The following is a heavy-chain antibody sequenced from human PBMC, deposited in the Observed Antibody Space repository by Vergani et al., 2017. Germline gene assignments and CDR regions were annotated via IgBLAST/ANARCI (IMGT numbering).Heavy chain of an antibody. Sequence: QVQLVESGGGVVQPGRSLRLSCAASGFTFSSYGMHWVRQAPGKGLEWVAVISYDVSNKYYADSVKGRFTISRDNSKNTLYLQMNSMRAEDTAVYYCAKGSYQQIRGDYFDYWGQGTLVTVSS. J-gene: IGHJ4*02. D-gene: IGHD2-2*01. V-gene: IGHV3-30*18. CDR3: AKGSYQQIRGDYFDY. CDR1: GFTFSSYG. CDR2: ISYDVSNK.